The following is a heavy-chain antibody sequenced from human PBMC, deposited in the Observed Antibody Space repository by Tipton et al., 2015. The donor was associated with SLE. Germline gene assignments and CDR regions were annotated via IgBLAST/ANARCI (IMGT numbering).Heavy chain of an antibody. D-gene: IGHD2-2*01. CDR1: GYSISSGYY. CDR3: ARDYCSSTSCPSHYYYMDV. Sequence: LRLSCAVSGYSISSGYYWSWIRQPPGKGLEWIGRIYTSGSTNYNPSLKSRVTISVDTPKNQFSLKLSSVPAADTAVYYCARDYCSSTSCPSHYYYMDVWGKGTTVTISS. CDR2: IYTSGST. V-gene: IGHV4-61*02. J-gene: IGHJ6*03.